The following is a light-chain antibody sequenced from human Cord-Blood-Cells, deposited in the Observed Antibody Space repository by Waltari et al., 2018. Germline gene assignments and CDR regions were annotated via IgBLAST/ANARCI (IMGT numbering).Light chain of an antibody. V-gene: IGLV1-40*01. CDR1: SSNIGAGYD. CDR3: QSYDSSLSGYV. Sequence: QSVLTPPPSVSGAPGQRVTISCTGSSSNIGAGYDVHWYQQLPGTAPKLLIYGNNNRPSGVPDRFSGSKSGTSASRAITGLQAEDEADYYCQSYDSSLSGYVFGTGTKVTVL. J-gene: IGLJ1*01. CDR2: GNN.